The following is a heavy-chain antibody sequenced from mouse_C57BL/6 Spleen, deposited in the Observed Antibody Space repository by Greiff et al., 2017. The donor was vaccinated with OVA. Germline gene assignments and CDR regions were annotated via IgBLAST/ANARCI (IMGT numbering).Heavy chain of an antibody. Sequence: QVQLQQSGAELVRPGTSVKVSCKASGYAFTNYLIEWVKQRPGQGLEWIGVINPGSGGTNYNEKFKGKATLTADKSSSTAYMQLSSLTSEDSAVYFCARSKGYDYGRSPFDYWGQGTTLTVSS. D-gene: IGHD1-1*01. V-gene: IGHV1-54*01. CDR2: INPGSGGT. J-gene: IGHJ2*01. CDR3: ARSKGYDYGRSPFDY. CDR1: GYAFTNYL.